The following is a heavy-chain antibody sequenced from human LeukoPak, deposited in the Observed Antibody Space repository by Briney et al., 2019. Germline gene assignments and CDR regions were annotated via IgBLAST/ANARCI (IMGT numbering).Heavy chain of an antibody. CDR2: IYPGDSDA. Sequence: GESLKISCKGSGYSFTTYSIGWVRQMPGKGLEWMGIIYPGDSDARYSPSFQGQVTILVDKSISTAYLQRSSLKASDTAMYYCAGGYSGYDQIDYWGQGTLVTVSS. J-gene: IGHJ4*02. V-gene: IGHV5-51*01. CDR3: AGGYSGYDQIDY. CDR1: GYSFTTYS. D-gene: IGHD5-12*01.